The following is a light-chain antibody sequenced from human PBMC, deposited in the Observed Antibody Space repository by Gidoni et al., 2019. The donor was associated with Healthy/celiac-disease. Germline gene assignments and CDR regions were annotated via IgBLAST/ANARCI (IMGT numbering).Light chain of an antibody. V-gene: IGLV1-44*01. CDR1: RPNIGSNT. Sequence: QSVLTQPPSASGTPGQRVTISCSGSRPNIGSNTVNWYQQLPGTAPKLLIYSNNQRPPGVPDRFSGSKSGTSASLAISGLQSEDEADYYCAAWDDSLNGPVFGGGTKLTVL. CDR3: AAWDDSLNGPV. CDR2: SNN. J-gene: IGLJ3*02.